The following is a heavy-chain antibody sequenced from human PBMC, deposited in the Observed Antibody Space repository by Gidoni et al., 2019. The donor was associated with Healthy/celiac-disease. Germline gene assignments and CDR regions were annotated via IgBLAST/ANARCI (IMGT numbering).Heavy chain of an antibody. CDR3: ARIIVAPLEIYSYYYGMDV. CDR1: GSTCSSYS. J-gene: IGHJ6*02. Sequence: EVQRVESGGGRVKTGGSLRLAGAASGSTCSSYSMTWVRQAPGKGLEWVSSISSSSSYIYYADSVKCRFTISIDHAKNSLYLQMNSLSAVDTAVYYCARIIVAPLEIYSYYYGMDVWGQGTTVTVSS. D-gene: IGHD5-12*01. V-gene: IGHV3-21*01. CDR2: ISSSSSYI.